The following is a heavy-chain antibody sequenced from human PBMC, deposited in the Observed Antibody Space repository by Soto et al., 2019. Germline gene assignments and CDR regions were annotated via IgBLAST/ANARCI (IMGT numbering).Heavy chain of an antibody. CDR3: ARSSYYCYYRDV. V-gene: IGHV4-59*11. CDR2: FYHSGST. Sequence: ETLSLTCSVSGGSISSHYWSWVRQPPGKGLEWIAYFYHSGSTNYNPSLKSRITISVDTSKNQFSLKLSSVTAADTAVYYCARSSYYCYYRDVWGKGTTVNVSS. J-gene: IGHJ6*03. CDR1: GGSISSHY.